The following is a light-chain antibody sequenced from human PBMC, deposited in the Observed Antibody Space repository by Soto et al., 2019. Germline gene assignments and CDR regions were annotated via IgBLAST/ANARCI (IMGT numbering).Light chain of an antibody. CDR1: QTVSSN. J-gene: IGKJ1*01. Sequence: EIVLTQSPATLSLSPGERATLSCRASQTVSSNYLAWCQQRPGQAPRLLIYGASTRATGIPARFSGSGSGTELTLTISSLQSEDFAVYYCQQYNNWPPWTFGQGTKVDIK. V-gene: IGKV3-15*01. CDR2: GAS. CDR3: QQYNNWPPWT.